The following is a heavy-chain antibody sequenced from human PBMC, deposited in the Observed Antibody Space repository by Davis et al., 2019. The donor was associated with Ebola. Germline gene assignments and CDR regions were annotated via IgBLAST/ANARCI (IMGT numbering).Heavy chain of an antibody. D-gene: IGHD3-10*01. Sequence: MPGGSLRLSCTVSGGSISSYYWSWIRQPPGKGVEWIGSIYYSGSTYYNPSLKSRVTISVDTSKNQFSLKLSSVTAADTAVYYCARGGVLLWFGELSRDYYGMDVWGQGTTVTVSS. CDR2: IYYSGST. V-gene: IGHV4-59*08. CDR1: GGSISSYY. CDR3: ARGGVLLWFGELSRDYYGMDV. J-gene: IGHJ6*02.